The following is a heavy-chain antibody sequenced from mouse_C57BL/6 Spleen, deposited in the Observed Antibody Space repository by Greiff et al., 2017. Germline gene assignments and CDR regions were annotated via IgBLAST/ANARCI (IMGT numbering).Heavy chain of an antibody. J-gene: IGHJ1*03. V-gene: IGHV5-9*01. Sequence: EVMLVESGGGLVKPGGSLKLSCAASGFTFSSYPMSWVRQTPEKRLEWVATISGGGGNTYYPDSVKGRFTISRDNAKNTLYLQMSSLRSEDTALYYCARNDGYLYFDVWGTGTTVTVSS. CDR2: ISGGGGNT. CDR1: GFTFSSYP. D-gene: IGHD2-3*01. CDR3: ARNDGYLYFDV.